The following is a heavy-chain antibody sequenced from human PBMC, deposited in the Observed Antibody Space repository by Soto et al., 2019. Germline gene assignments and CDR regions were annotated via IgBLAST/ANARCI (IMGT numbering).Heavy chain of an antibody. CDR3: ARERQDAFDI. Sequence: SETLPLTCAVSGYSISTAYYWGWIRQPPGKGLEWIGNIYHSGSTYYNPSLKSRVTMSVDTSKNHFSLKLNPVTAADTAIYYCARERQDAFDIWGQGTMVTVSS. CDR1: GYSISTAYY. V-gene: IGHV4-38-2*02. J-gene: IGHJ3*02. CDR2: IYHSGST.